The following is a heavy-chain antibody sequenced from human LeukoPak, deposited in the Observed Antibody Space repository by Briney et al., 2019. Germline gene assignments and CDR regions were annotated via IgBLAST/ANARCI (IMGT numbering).Heavy chain of an antibody. CDR3: ARDASGYDGFDY. V-gene: IGHV3-21*04. CDR2: ITSSSSFI. D-gene: IGHD5-12*01. J-gene: IGHJ4*02. Sequence: GGSLRLSCAASGFTFSSYTMNWVRQAPGKGLEWVSSITSSSSFIYYADSLKGRFTISRDNSKNTLYLQMNSLRAEDTAVYYCARDASGYDGFDYWGQGTLVTVSS. CDR1: GFTFSSYT.